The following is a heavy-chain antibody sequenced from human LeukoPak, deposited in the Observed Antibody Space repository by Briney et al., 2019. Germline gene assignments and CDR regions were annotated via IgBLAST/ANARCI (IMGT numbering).Heavy chain of an antibody. V-gene: IGHV3-21*04. CDR3: AKVSGDGDAEYYFDY. CDR2: ISSRGSYI. J-gene: IGHJ4*02. D-gene: IGHD3-10*01. CDR1: GFTFSNYN. Sequence: GGSLRLSCAASGFTFSNYNINWVRQAPGKGLEWVSSISSRGSYIYYADSVKGRFAISADNAMNSLYLQMNSLRAEDTAVYYCAKVSGDGDAEYYFDYWGQGTLVTVSS.